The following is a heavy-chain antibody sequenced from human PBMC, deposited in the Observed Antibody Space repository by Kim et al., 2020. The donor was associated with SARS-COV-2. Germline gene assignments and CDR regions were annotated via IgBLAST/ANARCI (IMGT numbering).Heavy chain of an antibody. J-gene: IGHJ2*01. CDR3: AGRRLAGTNWYFDL. D-gene: IGHD6-19*01. V-gene: IGHV3-74*01. Sequence: AASGKGRFNISRDNAKNTLYLQMNSLRAEDTAVYFCAGRRLAGTNWYFDLWGRGTLVTVSS.